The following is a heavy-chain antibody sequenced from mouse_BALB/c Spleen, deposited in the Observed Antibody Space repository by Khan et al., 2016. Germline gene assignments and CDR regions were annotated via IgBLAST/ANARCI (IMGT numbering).Heavy chain of an antibody. J-gene: IGHJ1*01. V-gene: IGHV3-2*02. Sequence: EVQLQESGPGLVKPSQSLALTCTVTVYSITSDYAWNWFRQFPGNKLEWMGYISYSGSTGYNPPLKSRISITRDTSNSQFFLQLKSVTTEDTATYYCARYDWYFDVWGAGATVTVSS. CDR1: VYSITSDYA. D-gene: IGHD2-14*01. CDR3: ARYDWYFDV. CDR2: ISYSGST.